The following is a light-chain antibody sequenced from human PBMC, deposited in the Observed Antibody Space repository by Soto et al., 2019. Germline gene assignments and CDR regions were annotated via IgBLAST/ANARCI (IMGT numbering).Light chain of an antibody. Sequence: QSALTQPASVSGSPGQSITISCTGTSSDVGSYNYVSWYQQHPGKAPKLMIYEVSDRPSGISSRFSGSKSGNTASLTISGLQTEDEADYYCRSYPSSSTLFGTGTKVTVL. J-gene: IGLJ1*01. CDR1: SSDVGSYNY. CDR3: RSYPSSSTL. CDR2: EVS. V-gene: IGLV2-14*01.